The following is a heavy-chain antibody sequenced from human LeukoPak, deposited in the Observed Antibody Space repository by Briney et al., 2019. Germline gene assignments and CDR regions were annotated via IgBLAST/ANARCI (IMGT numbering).Heavy chain of an antibody. CDR2: ISSSSSYI. CDR3: ARALYNWMFFDY. V-gene: IGHV3-21*01. Sequence: GGSLRLSCAASGFTFSSYSMNWVRQAPGKGLEWVSSISSSSSYIYYADSVKGRFTISRDNAKNSLYLQMNSLRAEDTAVYYCARALYNWMFFDYWGQGTLVTVSS. J-gene: IGHJ4*02. D-gene: IGHD1-20*01. CDR1: GFTFSSYS.